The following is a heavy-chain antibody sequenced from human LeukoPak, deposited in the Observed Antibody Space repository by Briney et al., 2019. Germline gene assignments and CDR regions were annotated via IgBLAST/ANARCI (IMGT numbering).Heavy chain of an antibody. CDR3: TRGRGVSFDY. CDR1: GFTFSSYW. V-gene: IGHV3-74*01. CDR2: INSDGSSI. D-gene: IGHD3-10*01. Sequence: GGSLRLSCAASGFTFSSYWMHWVRQAPGKGVVWVSRINSDGSSISYADSVKGRFTISRDNAKNTLHLQMNSLRAEDTAVYYCTRGRGVSFDYWGQGTLVTVSS. J-gene: IGHJ4*02.